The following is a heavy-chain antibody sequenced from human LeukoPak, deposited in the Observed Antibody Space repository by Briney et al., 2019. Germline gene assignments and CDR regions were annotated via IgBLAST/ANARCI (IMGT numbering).Heavy chain of an antibody. CDR2: IYTSENA. D-gene: IGHD6-13*01. J-gene: IGHJ6*03. CDR3: ARDGLHSSTWSKSSDEHFYMDV. CDR1: GGFISSYY. Sequence: SETLSLTCTVSGGFISSYYWTWIRQPAGKGLEWIGRIYTSENATYNPSLKSRVSMSVDTSKNQFSLKLSSVTAADTAVYYCARDGLHSSTWSKSSDEHFYMDVWGKGTTVTVSS. V-gene: IGHV4-4*07.